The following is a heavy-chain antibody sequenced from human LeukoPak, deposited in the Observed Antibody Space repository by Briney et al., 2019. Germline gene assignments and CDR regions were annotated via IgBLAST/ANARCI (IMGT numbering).Heavy chain of an antibody. D-gene: IGHD3-3*01. CDR2: IWYDGSNK. V-gene: IGHV3-33*01. Sequence: GGSLRLSCAASGFTFSSYGMHWVRQAPGKGLGWVAVIWYDGSNKYYADSVKGRFTISRDNSKHTLYLQINSLRAEDTAVYYCARDMVYDFWSGYFWFDPWGQGTLVTVSS. J-gene: IGHJ5*02. CDR1: GFTFSSYG. CDR3: ARDMVYDFWSGYFWFDP.